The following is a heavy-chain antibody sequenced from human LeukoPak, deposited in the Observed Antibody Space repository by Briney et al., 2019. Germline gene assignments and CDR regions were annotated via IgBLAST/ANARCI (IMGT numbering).Heavy chain of an antibody. CDR1: GGSFSGYY. V-gene: IGHV4-34*01. J-gene: IGHJ4*02. CDR3: ARLGSSRYCSSITCSKDY. D-gene: IGHD2-2*01. CDR2: INHSGST. Sequence: PSETLSLTCAVYGGSFSGYYWSWIRQPPGKGLEWIGEINHSGSTNYNPSLKSRVTLSVDTSKNQFSLKLTSVTAADTAVYYCARLGSSRYCSSITCSKDYWGQGTLVTVSS.